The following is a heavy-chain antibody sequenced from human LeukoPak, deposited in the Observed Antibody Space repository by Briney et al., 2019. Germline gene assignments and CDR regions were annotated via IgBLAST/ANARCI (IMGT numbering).Heavy chain of an antibody. V-gene: IGHV3-21*01. CDR2: ISSSSSYI. CDR3: AREPKYCSGGSCQDY. J-gene: IGHJ4*02. Sequence: GGSLRLSCAASGFTLSSYSMNWVPQAPGKGLEWVSSISSSSSYIYYADSVKGRFTISRDNAKNSLYLQMNSLRAEDTAVYYCAREPKYCSGGSCQDYWGLGTLVTVSS. CDR1: GFTLSSYS. D-gene: IGHD2-15*01.